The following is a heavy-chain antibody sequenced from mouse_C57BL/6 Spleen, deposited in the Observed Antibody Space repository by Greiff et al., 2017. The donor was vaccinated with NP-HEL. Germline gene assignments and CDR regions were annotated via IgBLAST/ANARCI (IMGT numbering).Heavy chain of an antibody. V-gene: IGHV1-42*01. Sequence: VQLQQSGPELVKPGASVKISCKASGYSFTGYYMNWVKQSPEKSLEWIGEINPSTGGTTYNQKFKAKATLTVDKSSSTAYMQLKSLTSEDSAVYYCARSPYDGYPWFAYWGQGTLVTVSA. J-gene: IGHJ3*01. CDR1: GYSFTGYY. CDR2: INPSTGGT. D-gene: IGHD2-3*01. CDR3: ARSPYDGYPWFAY.